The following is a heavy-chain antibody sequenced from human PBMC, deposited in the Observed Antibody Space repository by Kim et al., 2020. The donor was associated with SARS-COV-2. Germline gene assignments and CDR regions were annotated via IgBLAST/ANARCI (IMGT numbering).Heavy chain of an antibody. J-gene: IGHJ4*02. CDR2: IDVSSTYI. V-gene: IGHV3-21*06. CDR3: ARGSYGDYEY. CDR1: GFPFSDFT. Sequence: GGSLRLSCVASGFPFSDFTMNWVRQAPGKGLEWVASIDVSSTYIYHAYSVKGRLTISRDNARSSLHLQMNSLRAEDTAVYYCARGSYGDYEYWGQGTLVTVSS. D-gene: IGHD4-17*01.